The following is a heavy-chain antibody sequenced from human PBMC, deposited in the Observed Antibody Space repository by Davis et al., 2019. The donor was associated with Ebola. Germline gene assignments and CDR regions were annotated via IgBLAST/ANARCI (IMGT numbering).Heavy chain of an antibody. J-gene: IGHJ3*02. V-gene: IGHV1-46*03. CDR2: INPNDGRT. CDR1: GYTFTNYY. Sequence: ASLQISCKASGYTFTNYYMHWLRQPPGQGLEWLGMINPNDGRTIYAQKFQGRVTVTRDTSTTTVYMDLSSLRSEDTALYYCTTPGGQDSGYDVFDIWGQGTMVTVSS. D-gene: IGHD5-12*01. CDR3: TTPGGQDSGYDVFDI.